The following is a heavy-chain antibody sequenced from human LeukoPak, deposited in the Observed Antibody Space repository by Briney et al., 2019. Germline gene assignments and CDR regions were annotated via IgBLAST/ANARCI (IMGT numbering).Heavy chain of an antibody. D-gene: IGHD4-23*01. CDR1: GGSISSYY. CDR3: ARDIGATVVTYFDY. V-gene: IGHV4-59*12. CDR2: IYHSGST. Sequence: SETLSLTCTVSGGSISSYYWSWIRQPPGEGLEWIGSIYHSGSTNYNPSLKSRVTISVDKSKNQFSLKLSSVTAADTAVYYCARDIGATVVTYFDYWGQGTLVTVSS. J-gene: IGHJ4*02.